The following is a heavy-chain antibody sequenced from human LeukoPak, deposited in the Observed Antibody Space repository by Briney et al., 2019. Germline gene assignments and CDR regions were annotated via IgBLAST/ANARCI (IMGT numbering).Heavy chain of an antibody. Sequence: SGPALVKPTQTLTLTCTFSGFSLSTSGMRVSWIRQPPGKALEWLSLIDWDDDKFYSTSLKTRLTISKDTSKNQVVLTMTNMDPVDTATYYCARTLPFYGSGSQPFDYWGQGTLVTVSS. CDR1: GFSLSTSGMR. D-gene: IGHD3-10*01. CDR3: ARTLPFYGSGSQPFDY. J-gene: IGHJ4*02. CDR2: IDWDDDK. V-gene: IGHV2-70*04.